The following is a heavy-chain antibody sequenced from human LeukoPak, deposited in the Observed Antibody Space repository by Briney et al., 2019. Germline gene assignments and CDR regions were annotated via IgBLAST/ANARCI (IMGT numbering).Heavy chain of an antibody. Sequence: GGSLRLSCAASGFTFSSNAVHWVRQAPGKGLEWVAFIRDDGSNKHYADSVKGRFTISRDNSKNTLYLQMNSLRAEDTALYYCAKDYRTIGFDYWGQGILVAVSS. D-gene: IGHD1/OR15-1a*01. CDR3: AKDYRTIGFDY. J-gene: IGHJ4*02. V-gene: IGHV3-30*02. CDR2: IRDDGSNK. CDR1: GFTFSSNA.